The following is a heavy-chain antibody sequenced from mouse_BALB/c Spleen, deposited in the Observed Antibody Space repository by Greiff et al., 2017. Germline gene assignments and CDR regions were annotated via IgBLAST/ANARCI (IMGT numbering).Heavy chain of an antibody. CDR1: GFTFSDYG. J-gene: IGHJ2*01. CDR3: ARRDRYDEGAFDY. Sequence: EVHLVESGGGLVQPGGSRKLSCAASGFTFSDYGMAWVRQAPGKGPEWVAFISNLAYSIYYADTVTGRFTISRENAKNTLYLQMSSLRSEDTAMYYCARRDRYDEGAFDYWGQGTTLTVSS. CDR2: ISNLAYSI. D-gene: IGHD2-14*01. V-gene: IGHV5-15*02.